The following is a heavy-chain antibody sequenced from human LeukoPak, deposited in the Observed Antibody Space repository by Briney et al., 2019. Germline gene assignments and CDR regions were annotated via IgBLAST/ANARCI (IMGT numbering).Heavy chain of an antibody. D-gene: IGHD5-12*01. CDR3: ATASYIVATPRYFDL. V-gene: IGHV1-24*01. CDR2: FDPEDGET. CDR1: GYTLTEFS. Sequence: ASVKVSCKVSGYTLTEFSMHWVRQAPGKGLEWMGGFDPEDGETIYAQKFQGRVTMTEDTSTDTAYMKLISLRSEDTAVYYCATASYIVATPRYFDLWGRGTLITVSS. J-gene: IGHJ2*01.